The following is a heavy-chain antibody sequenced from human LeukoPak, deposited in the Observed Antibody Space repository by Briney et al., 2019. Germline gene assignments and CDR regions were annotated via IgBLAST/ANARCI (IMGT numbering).Heavy chain of an antibody. D-gene: IGHD6-13*01. J-gene: IGHJ3*02. CDR1: GFTFSSYS. V-gene: IGHV3-21*01. Sequence: GGSLRLSCAASGFTFSSYSMNWVRQAPGKGLEWVSSISSSSSYIYYADSVKGRFTISRDNAKNSLYLQMNSLRAEDTAVYYCARTSPGYSSSWYPDAFDIWGQGTMVTVSS. CDR3: ARTSPGYSSSWYPDAFDI. CDR2: ISSSSSYI.